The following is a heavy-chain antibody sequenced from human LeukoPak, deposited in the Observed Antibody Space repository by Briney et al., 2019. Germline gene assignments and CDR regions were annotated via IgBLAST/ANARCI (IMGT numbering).Heavy chain of an antibody. V-gene: IGHV4-59*08. CDR1: GGSISSYY. CDR2: MYYSGNT. D-gene: IGHD1-26*01. J-gene: IGHJ3*02. CDR3: ARHTLVGARNAFDT. Sequence: SETLSLTCNVSGGSISSYYWSWIRQPPGKGLEWIGYMYYSGNTNYNPSLKSRVTTSVDSSKNQFSLKLSSVTAADTAVYYCARHTLVGARNAFDTWGQGTMVTVSS.